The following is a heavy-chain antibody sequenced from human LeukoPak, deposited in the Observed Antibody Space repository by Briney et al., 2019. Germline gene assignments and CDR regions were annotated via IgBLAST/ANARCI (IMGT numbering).Heavy chain of an antibody. J-gene: IGHJ4*02. CDR3: ASRSYGQTVIDY. D-gene: IGHD5-18*01. V-gene: IGHV3-30*14. Sequence: PGGTLRLSCAASGFTFSNYAMHWVRQAPGKGLEWVAVISYDGDNKYYADSVKGRFTISRDNSKNTLYLQMNSLRAEDTAVYYCASRSYGQTVIDYWGQGTLVTVSS. CDR1: GFTFSNYA. CDR2: ISYDGDNK.